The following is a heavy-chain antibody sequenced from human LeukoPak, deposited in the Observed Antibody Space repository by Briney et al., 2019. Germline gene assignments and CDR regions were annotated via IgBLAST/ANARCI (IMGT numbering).Heavy chain of an antibody. Sequence: ASVKVSCKASGYTFTGYNMHWVRQAPGQGLEWMGWINPNSGGTNYAQKFQGRVTMTRDTSISTAYMELSRLRSDDTAVYYCAVAVAGTFLFDYWGQGTLVSVSS. CDR1: GYTFTGYN. J-gene: IGHJ4*02. CDR3: AVAVAGTFLFDY. V-gene: IGHV1-2*02. CDR2: INPNSGGT. D-gene: IGHD6-19*01.